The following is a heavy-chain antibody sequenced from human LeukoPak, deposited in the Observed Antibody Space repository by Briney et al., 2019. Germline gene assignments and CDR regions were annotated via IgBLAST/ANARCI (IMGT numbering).Heavy chain of an antibody. Sequence: GGSLRLSCAASGFTFSSYAMSWVRQAPGKGLGWVSGLSGSDGRTYYADSVKGRFTISRDNSKNTLFLQMNNLRAEDTAVYYCAKGLVTWDYWGQGSLVTVSS. D-gene: IGHD3-16*02. CDR3: AKGLVTWDY. CDR2: LSGSDGRT. CDR1: GFTFSSYA. V-gene: IGHV3-23*01. J-gene: IGHJ4*02.